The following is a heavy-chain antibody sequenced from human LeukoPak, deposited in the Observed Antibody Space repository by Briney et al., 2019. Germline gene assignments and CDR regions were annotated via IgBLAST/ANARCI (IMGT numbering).Heavy chain of an antibody. Sequence: PGRSLRLSCAASGFTFSSYGMHWVRQAPGKGLEWVAVISYDGSNKYYADSVKGRFTISRDNSKNTLYLQMNSLRAEDTAVYYCAKERYDILTGRSPIWFDPWGQGTLVTVSS. V-gene: IGHV3-30*18. CDR3: AKERYDILTGRSPIWFDP. CDR2: ISYDGSNK. J-gene: IGHJ5*02. D-gene: IGHD3-9*01. CDR1: GFTFSSYG.